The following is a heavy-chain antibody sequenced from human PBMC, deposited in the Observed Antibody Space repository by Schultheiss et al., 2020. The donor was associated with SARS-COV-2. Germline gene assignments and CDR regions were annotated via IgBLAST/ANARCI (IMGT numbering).Heavy chain of an antibody. J-gene: IGHJ4*02. D-gene: IGHD5-18*01. CDR1: GYTFTSYG. Sequence: ASVKVSCKASGYTFTSYGISWVRQAPGQGLEWMGWISAYNGNTNYAQKLQGRVTMTTDTSTSTAYMGLRSLRSDDTAVYYCAKPIQLNPEFDYWGQGTLVTVAS. CDR3: AKPIQLNPEFDY. V-gene: IGHV1-18*01. CDR2: ISAYNGNT.